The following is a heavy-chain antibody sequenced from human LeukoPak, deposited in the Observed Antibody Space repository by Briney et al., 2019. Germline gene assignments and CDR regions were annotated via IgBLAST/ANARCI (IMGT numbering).Heavy chain of an antibody. CDR2: IGGDGRTI. J-gene: IGHJ4*02. CDR3: ANVYSGSKFFFYD. Sequence: GSLRLSCTVSGLTFTNYYMYWVRQAPGKGLEWVSAIGGDGRTIYYADSVKGRFTISRDNSKNTLYLQMNSLRAEDTAVYYCANVYSGSKFFFYDWGQGTLVTVSS. CDR1: GLTFTNYY. D-gene: IGHD3-10*01. V-gene: IGHV3-23*01.